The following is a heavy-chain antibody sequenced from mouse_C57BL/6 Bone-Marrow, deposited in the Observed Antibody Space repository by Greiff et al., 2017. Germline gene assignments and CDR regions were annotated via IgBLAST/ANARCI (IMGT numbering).Heavy chain of an antibody. CDR1: GYTFTDYE. CDR3: TRAYDGNYAWFAY. D-gene: IGHD2-10*01. J-gene: IGHJ3*01. Sequence: VQVVESGAELVRPGASVTLSCKASGYTFTDYEMHWVKQTPVHGLEWIGAIDPETGGTAYNQKFKGKAILTADKSSSTAYMGLRSLTSEDSAVYYCTRAYDGNYAWFAYWGQGTLVTVSA. V-gene: IGHV1-15*01. CDR2: IDPETGGT.